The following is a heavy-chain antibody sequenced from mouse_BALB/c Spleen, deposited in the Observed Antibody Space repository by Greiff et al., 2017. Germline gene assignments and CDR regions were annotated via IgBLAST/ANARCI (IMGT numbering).Heavy chain of an antibody. V-gene: IGHV1-54*01. CDR2: INPGSGGT. D-gene: IGHD2-1*01. CDR3: AREGNYDAMDY. CDR1: GYAFTNYL. J-gene: IGHJ4*01. Sequence: QVQLQQSGAELVRPGTSVKVSCKASGYAFTNYLIEWVKQRPGQGLEWIGVINPGSGGTNYNEKFKGKATLTADKSSSTAYMQLSSLTSDDSAVYFCAREGNYDAMDYWSQGTSVTVSS.